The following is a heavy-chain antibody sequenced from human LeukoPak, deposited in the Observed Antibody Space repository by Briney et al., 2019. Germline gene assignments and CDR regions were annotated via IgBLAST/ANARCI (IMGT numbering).Heavy chain of an antibody. Sequence: GASVKVSCKASGYTFTSYDINWVRQATGQGLERMGWMNPNSGNTGYAQKFQGRVTMTRNTSISTAYMELSSLRSEDTAVYYCARWSGSTEGFDYWGQGTLVTVSS. CDR3: ARWSGSTEGFDY. V-gene: IGHV1-8*01. CDR1: GYTFTSYD. J-gene: IGHJ4*02. CDR2: MNPNSGNT. D-gene: IGHD2-15*01.